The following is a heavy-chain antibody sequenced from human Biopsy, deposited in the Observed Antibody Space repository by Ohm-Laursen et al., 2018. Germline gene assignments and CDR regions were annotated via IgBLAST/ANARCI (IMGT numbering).Heavy chain of an antibody. Sequence: SVKVSCKPSGNTFATYHIHWVRQAPGQGLEWMGVISPSGATTSFSQKFQGRITMTRDTSTGTVYMDLNSLGSEDTAVYYCARAGVGSDGADSYYYGMDVWGPGTTVTVSS. J-gene: IGHJ6*02. CDR1: GNTFATYH. D-gene: IGHD5-24*01. CDR3: ARAGVGSDGADSYYYGMDV. V-gene: IGHV1-46*01. CDR2: ISPSGATT.